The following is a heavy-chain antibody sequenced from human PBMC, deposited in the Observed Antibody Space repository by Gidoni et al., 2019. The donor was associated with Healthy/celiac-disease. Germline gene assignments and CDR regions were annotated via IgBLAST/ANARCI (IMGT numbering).Heavy chain of an antibody. CDR1: GYTFTSYD. CDR3: ATQDKRLRWNRGEFDY. V-gene: IGHV1-8*01. J-gene: IGHJ4*02. Sequence: QVQLVQSGAEVKKPGASVKVSCKASGYTFTSYDINWVRQATGQGLEWMGWMNPNSGNTGYAQKFQGRVTMTRNTSISTAYMELSSLRSEDTAVYYCATQDKRLRWNRGEFDYWGQGTLVTVSS. D-gene: IGHD4-17*01. CDR2: MNPNSGNT.